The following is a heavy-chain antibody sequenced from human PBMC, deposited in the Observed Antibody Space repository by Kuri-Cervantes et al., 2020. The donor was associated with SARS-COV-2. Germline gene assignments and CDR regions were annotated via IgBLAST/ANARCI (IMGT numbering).Heavy chain of an antibody. V-gene: IGHV3-48*03. CDR2: ISSSGSTI. J-gene: IGHJ3*02. D-gene: IGHD1-26*01. CDR1: GFTFSSYE. Sequence: GESLKISCAASGFTFSSYEMNWVRQAPGKGLEWVSYISSSGSTIYYADSVKGRFTISRDNAKNSLYLQMNSLRAEDAAVYYCASSIASGAFDIWGQGTMVTDSS. CDR3: ASSIASGAFDI.